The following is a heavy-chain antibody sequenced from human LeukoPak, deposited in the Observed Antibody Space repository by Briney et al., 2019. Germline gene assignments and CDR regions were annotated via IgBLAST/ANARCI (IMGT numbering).Heavy chain of an antibody. CDR1: GFTFSNYW. D-gene: IGHD2-15*01. Sequence: GESLRLSCAASGFTFSNYWMHWVRQAPGKGLVWVSRINSDGSSTSYADSVKGRFTISRDNAKNTLYLQLNSLRAEDTAVYYCARGGFCSGGSCPVDYYYMDVWGKGTTVTVSS. CDR2: INSDGSST. V-gene: IGHV3-74*01. CDR3: ARGGFCSGGSCPVDYYYMDV. J-gene: IGHJ6*03.